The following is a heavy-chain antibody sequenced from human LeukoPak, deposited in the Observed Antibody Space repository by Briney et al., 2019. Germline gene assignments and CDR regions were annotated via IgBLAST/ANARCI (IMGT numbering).Heavy chain of an antibody. CDR2: IIPILGIA. CDR3: ARDTGPYSSSWYEVVGSDYSYMDV. Sequence: SVKVSCKASGGTFSSYSISWVRQAPGQGLEWMGRIIPILGIANYAQKFQGRVTITADKSTSTAYMELSSLRSEDTAVYYCARDTGPYSSSWYEVVGSDYSYMDVWGKGTTVTVSS. D-gene: IGHD6-13*01. CDR1: GGTFSSYS. J-gene: IGHJ6*03. V-gene: IGHV1-69*04.